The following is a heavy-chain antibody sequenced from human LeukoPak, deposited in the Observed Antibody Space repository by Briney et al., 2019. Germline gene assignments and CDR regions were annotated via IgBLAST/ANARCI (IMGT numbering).Heavy chain of an antibody. CDR1: GFTFDDHA. V-gene: IGHV3-9*01. Sequence: QTGGSLGLSCAASGFTFDDHAMHWVRQAPGKGLEWVSGISWNSGSIDYADSVKGRFTISRDNAENSLYLQMNSLRAEDTALYYCAKDFGYNWNLFDYWGQGTLVTVSS. CDR2: ISWNSGSI. CDR3: AKDFGYNWNLFDY. J-gene: IGHJ4*02. D-gene: IGHD5-24*01.